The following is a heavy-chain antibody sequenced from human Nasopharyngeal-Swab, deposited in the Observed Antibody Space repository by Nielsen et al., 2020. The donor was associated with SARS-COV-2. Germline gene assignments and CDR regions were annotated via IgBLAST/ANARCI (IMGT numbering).Heavy chain of an antibody. Sequence: RQAPGKGLEWIGYIYYSGSTYYNPSLKSRVTISVDTSENQFSLKLSSVTAADTAVYYCARDAAGYCSSTSCYAGTGMDVWGQGTTVTVSS. J-gene: IGHJ6*02. D-gene: IGHD2-2*01. V-gene: IGHV4-30-4*01. CDR2: IYYSGST. CDR3: ARDAAGYCSSTSCYAGTGMDV.